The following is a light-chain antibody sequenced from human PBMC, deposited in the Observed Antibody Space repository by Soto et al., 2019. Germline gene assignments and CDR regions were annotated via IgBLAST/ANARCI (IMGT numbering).Light chain of an antibody. CDR2: GAS. CDR1: QSVSSN. CDR3: QQYNNWPPWT. Sequence: EIVMTQSPATLSVSPGERATLSCRASQSVSSNLAWYQQKPGQAPRLLIYGASTRATGIPARFSGSGSGTEFTITISILQSEDFAVYYWQQYNNWPPWTFGQGTKVEIK. J-gene: IGKJ1*01. V-gene: IGKV3-15*01.